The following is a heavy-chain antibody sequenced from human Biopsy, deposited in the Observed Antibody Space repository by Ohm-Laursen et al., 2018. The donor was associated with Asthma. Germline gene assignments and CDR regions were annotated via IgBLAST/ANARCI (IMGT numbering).Heavy chain of an antibody. D-gene: IGHD2-2*01. CDR3: ARKAGSCISRTCYSLDF. J-gene: IGHJ4*02. CDR1: GGTFDTYV. CDR2: INSVFGTT. Sequence: GASVKVSCKALGGTFDTYVIGWVRQAPGQGLEWMGGINSVFGTTTYPQKFQDRVTITADDPTSTVYMELSSLRSEDTAVYYCARKAGSCISRTCYSLDFWGQGTPVTVPS. V-gene: IGHV1-69*13.